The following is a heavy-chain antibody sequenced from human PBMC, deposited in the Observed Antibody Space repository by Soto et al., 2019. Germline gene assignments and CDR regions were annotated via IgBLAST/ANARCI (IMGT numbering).Heavy chain of an antibody. CDR1: GVSISSSKFY. CDR2: IYFTGST. Sequence: PSETLSLTCTVSGVSISSSKFYWGWIRQPPGKGLEWIGSIYFTGSTYYNPSLKSRVIISVDTSENQFSLKLKSVTSADTAVYYCARQGDYTSSLNWFDPWGQGTLVTVS. V-gene: IGHV4-39*01. CDR3: ARQGDYTSSLNWFDP. D-gene: IGHD6-13*01. J-gene: IGHJ5*02.